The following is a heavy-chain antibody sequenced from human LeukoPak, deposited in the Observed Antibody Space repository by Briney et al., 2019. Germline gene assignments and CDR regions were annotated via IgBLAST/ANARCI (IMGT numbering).Heavy chain of an antibody. V-gene: IGHV4-59*01. CDR2: IYYSGST. CDR3: ARVKRYSYGSYFDY. D-gene: IGHD5-18*01. J-gene: IGHJ4*02. CDR1: GGSISSYY. Sequence: SETLSPTCTVSGGSISSYYWSWIRQPPGKGLEWIGYIYYSGSTNYNPSLKSRVTISVDTSKNQFSLKLSSVTAADTAVYYCARVKRYSYGSYFDYWGQGTLVTVSS.